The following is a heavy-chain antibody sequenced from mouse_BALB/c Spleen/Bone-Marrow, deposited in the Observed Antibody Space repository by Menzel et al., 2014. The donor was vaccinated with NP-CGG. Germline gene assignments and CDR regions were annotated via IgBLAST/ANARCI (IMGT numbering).Heavy chain of an antibody. CDR3: ASRGDYSYAMDY. Sequence: QVQLKESGAELVRPGSSVKISCKASGYAFSKYWMNWMKPRPGQGLEWIGQIYPGDGDTNYNGKFKGKATLTADKSSSTAYMQLSSLTSEDSAVYFCASRGDYSYAMDYWGQGTSVTVSS. CDR1: GYAFSKYW. J-gene: IGHJ4*01. CDR2: IYPGDGDT. D-gene: IGHD1-1*01. V-gene: IGHV1-80*01.